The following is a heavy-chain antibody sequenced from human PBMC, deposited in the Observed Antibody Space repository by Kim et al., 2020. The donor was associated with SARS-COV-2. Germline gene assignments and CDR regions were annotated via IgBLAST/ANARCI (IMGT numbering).Heavy chain of an antibody. V-gene: IGHV3-23*01. D-gene: IGHD1-26*01. J-gene: IGHJ4*02. CDR3: AKDLNVWGGSFSVDY. Sequence: DSVKGRFTISRDNSKNTLYLQMISLRAEDTALYYCAKDLNVWGGSFSVDYWGQGTLVTVSS.